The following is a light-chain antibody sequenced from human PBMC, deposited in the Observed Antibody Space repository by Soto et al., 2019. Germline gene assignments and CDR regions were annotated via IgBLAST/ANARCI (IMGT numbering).Light chain of an antibody. CDR2: AAS. CDR1: QSISSY. J-gene: IGKJ4*01. CDR3: QRSFSTPRP. Sequence: DIQMTQSPSCLSASVGDRVTITCRASQSISSYLHWYQQKPGKAPKLLIYAASSLQSGVPSRFSGSGSATDFTLPISRLKPEDFATYYCQRSFSTPRPFGGGTKVEIK. V-gene: IGKV1-39*01.